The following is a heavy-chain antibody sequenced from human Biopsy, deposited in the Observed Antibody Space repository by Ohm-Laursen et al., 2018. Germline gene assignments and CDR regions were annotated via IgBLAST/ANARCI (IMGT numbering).Heavy chain of an antibody. D-gene: IGHD4-23*01. CDR1: GGSFTGHY. CDR3: ARGSNEYGGLYFPH. Sequence: GTLSLTCTVSGGSFTGHYWTWIRQPPGKGLEWIGHISHTGYTSYKSSLKSRVTISLDTSRKHLSLRLTSLAAADTAVYYCARGSNEYGGLYFPHWGQGTLATVSS. CDR2: ISHTGYT. V-gene: IGHV4-59*11. J-gene: IGHJ1*01.